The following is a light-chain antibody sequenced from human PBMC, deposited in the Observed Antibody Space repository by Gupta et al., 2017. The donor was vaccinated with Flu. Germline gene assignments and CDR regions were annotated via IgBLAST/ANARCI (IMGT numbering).Light chain of an antibody. Sequence: PGTLSLSPGDSATLSCRASQTISSSYLAWFQQKPGQAPRLLIYGASGRATGIAGRLRGGGAGTEFTLTISRREPEDFAMYYCQQFGDSFTFGKGTKLE. V-gene: IGKV3-20*01. CDR2: GAS. CDR3: QQFGDSFT. CDR1: QTISSSY. J-gene: IGKJ2*01.